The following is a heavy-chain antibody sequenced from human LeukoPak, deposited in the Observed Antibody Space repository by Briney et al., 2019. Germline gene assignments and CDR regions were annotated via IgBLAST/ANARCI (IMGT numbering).Heavy chain of an antibody. CDR3: AKSRIDRAGTSGYFDY. J-gene: IGHJ4*02. CDR1: VFTFSSYA. V-gene: IGHV3-23*01. Sequence: PGASLRLSCAASVFTFSSYAMSWVRQAPGKGVEWVSAISGSGGSTYYADSVKGRFTISRDNSKNTLYLQMNSLRAEDTAVYYCAKSRIDRAGTSGYFDYWGQGTLVTVSS. CDR2: ISGSGGST. D-gene: IGHD3-10*01.